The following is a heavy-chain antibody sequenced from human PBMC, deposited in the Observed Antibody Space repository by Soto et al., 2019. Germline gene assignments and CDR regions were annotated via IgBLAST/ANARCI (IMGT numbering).Heavy chain of an antibody. CDR2: IKSKTDGGTT. Sequence: GGSLRLSCAASGFTFSNAWMNWVRQAPGKGLEWVGRIKSKTDGGTTDYAAPVKGRFTISRDDSKNTLYLQMNSLKTEDTAVYYCTTAEPIAARPNYYYYYGMDVWGQGTTVTVSS. CDR3: TTAEPIAARPNYYYYYGMDV. J-gene: IGHJ6*02. D-gene: IGHD6-6*01. V-gene: IGHV3-15*07. CDR1: GFTFSNAW.